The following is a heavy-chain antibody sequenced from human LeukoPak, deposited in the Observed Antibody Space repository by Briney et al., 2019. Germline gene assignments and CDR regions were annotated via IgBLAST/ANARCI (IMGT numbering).Heavy chain of an antibody. CDR3: ARDKSNYYDAADAFDI. Sequence: GGSLRLSCAASGFTFSSYAMSWVRQAPGKGLEWVSAISGSGGSTYYADSVKGRFTISRDNSKNTLYLQMNSLRAEDTAVYYCARDKSNYYDAADAFDIWGQGTMVTVSS. D-gene: IGHD3-22*01. J-gene: IGHJ3*02. CDR1: GFTFSSYA. CDR2: ISGSGGST. V-gene: IGHV3-23*01.